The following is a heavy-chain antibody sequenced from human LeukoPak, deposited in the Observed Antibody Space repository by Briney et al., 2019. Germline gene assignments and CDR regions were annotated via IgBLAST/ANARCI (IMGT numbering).Heavy chain of an antibody. Sequence: SETLSLTCAVYGGSFSGYYWSWIRQPPGMGLEWVGEINHSGSTNYNPSLKRRVTISIDTSKNQFSLKLSSVTAADTAVYYCAAHLGELSPHFDYWGQGTLVTVSS. CDR3: AAHLGELSPHFDY. D-gene: IGHD3-16*02. CDR1: GGSFSGYY. CDR2: INHSGST. V-gene: IGHV4-34*01. J-gene: IGHJ4*02.